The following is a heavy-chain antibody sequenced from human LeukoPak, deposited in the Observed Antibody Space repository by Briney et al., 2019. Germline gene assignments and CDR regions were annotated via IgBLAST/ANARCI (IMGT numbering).Heavy chain of an antibody. CDR3: AKAIWVAATSSWFCLDY. CDR1: GFSFSGYG. J-gene: IGHJ4*02. V-gene: IGHV3-30*02. Sequence: GGSLRLSCAASGFSFSGYGMHWVRQAPGKGLEWVAFIHYDGARSYYADSVKGRFTISRDNSRNTLYLQMNSLRPEDTAVYYCAKAIWVAATSSWFCLDYWGQGTLVTVSS. CDR2: IHYDGARS. D-gene: IGHD3-10*01.